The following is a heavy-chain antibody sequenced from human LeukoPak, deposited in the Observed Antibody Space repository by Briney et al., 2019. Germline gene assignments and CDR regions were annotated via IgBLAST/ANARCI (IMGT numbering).Heavy chain of an antibody. D-gene: IGHD2-2*01. CDR3: AKEGHCSSTSCYGGYYYYGMDV. Sequence: GGSLRLSCAASGFTFSSYAMSWVRQAPGKRLEWVSAISGSGGSTYYADSVKGRFTISRDNSKNTLYLQMNSLRAEDTAVYYCAKEGHCSSTSCYGGYYYYGMDVWGQGTTVTVSS. J-gene: IGHJ6*02. CDR1: GFTFSSYA. V-gene: IGHV3-23*01. CDR2: ISGSGGST.